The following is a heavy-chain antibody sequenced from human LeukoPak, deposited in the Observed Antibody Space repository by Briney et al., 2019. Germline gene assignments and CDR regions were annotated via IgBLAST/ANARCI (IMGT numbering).Heavy chain of an antibody. D-gene: IGHD1-26*01. J-gene: IGHJ5*02. V-gene: IGHV4-4*07. CDR1: GGSISSYY. CDR3: ARETDSGWFDP. Sequence: SETLSLTCTVSGGSISSYYWSWIRQPAGKGLEWIGRIYSSGSTNYNPSLKSRVTMSVDTSKTQFSLKLSSVTAADTAVYYCARETDSGWFDPWGQGTLVTVSS. CDR2: IYSSGST.